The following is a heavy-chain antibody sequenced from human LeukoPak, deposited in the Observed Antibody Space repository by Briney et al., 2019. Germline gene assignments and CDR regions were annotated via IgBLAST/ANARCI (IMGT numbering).Heavy chain of an antibody. CDR2: ISAYNGNT. Sequence: WASVTVSCKASGYTFTSYGISWVRQAPGQGLEWMGWISAYNGNTNYAQKLQGRVTMTTDTSTSTAYMELRSLRSDDTAVYYCARDPGTYYYDSSGYYLDYWGQGTLVTVSS. CDR3: ARDPGTYYYDSSGYYLDY. J-gene: IGHJ4*02. CDR1: GYTFTSYG. V-gene: IGHV1-18*01. D-gene: IGHD3-22*01.